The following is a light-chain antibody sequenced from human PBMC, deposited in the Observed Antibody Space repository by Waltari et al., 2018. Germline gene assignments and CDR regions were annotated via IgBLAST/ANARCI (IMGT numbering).Light chain of an antibody. J-gene: IGLJ1*01. CDR2: EDT. Sequence: SYELTQTPSVSVSPGQTARITCSGHELPRKYAYWFQQKSGQAPRLVIYEDTQRPSGIPERFSGSSSGTVATLTITGAQVDDEADYYCYSSDSTGLRVFGGGTTVVVL. V-gene: IGLV3-10*01. CDR3: YSSDSTGLRV. CDR1: ELPRKY.